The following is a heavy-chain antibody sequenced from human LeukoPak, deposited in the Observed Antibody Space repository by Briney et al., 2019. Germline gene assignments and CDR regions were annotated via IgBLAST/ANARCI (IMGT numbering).Heavy chain of an antibody. D-gene: IGHD4-17*01. CDR1: GFTFSSYW. CDR3: ARAILTPGGATVTRYFDY. CDR2: IKSDGSNT. J-gene: IGHJ4*02. V-gene: IGHV3-74*01. Sequence: GGSLRLSCAASGFTFSSYWMHWVRQAPGKGLVWVSRIKSDGSNTNYADSVKGRFTISRDNAKNTLYLQMNSLRAEDTAVYYCARAILTPGGATVTRYFDYWGQGTLVTVSS.